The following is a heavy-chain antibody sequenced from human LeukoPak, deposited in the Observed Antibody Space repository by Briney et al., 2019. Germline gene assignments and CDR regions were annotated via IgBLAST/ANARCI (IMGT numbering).Heavy chain of an antibody. V-gene: IGHV3-66*01. Sequence: GGSLRLSCAASGFTVKDNFMSWVRQAPGKGLEWVSVLYSGGATYYADSVKGRFIISRDNSKNTVSLQMNDLRTEGTAFYYCTRDSANYHFAYWGQGALVTVSS. D-gene: IGHD4/OR15-4a*01. J-gene: IGHJ4*02. CDR3: TRDSANYHFAY. CDR2: LYSGGAT. CDR1: GFTVKDNF.